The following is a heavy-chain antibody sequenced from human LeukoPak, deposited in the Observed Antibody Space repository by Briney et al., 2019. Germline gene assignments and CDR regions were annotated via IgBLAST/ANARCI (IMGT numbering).Heavy chain of an antibody. CDR3: AKSALRFLDY. CDR1: GFTFSDYY. CDR2: ISSSGSTI. J-gene: IGHJ4*02. D-gene: IGHD3-3*01. V-gene: IGHV3-11*01. Sequence: GGSLRLSCAASGFTFSDYYMSWIRQAPGKGLEWVSYISSSGSTIYYAGSVKGRFTISRDNSKNTLYLQMNSLRAEDTAVYYCAKSALRFLDYWGQGTLVTVSS.